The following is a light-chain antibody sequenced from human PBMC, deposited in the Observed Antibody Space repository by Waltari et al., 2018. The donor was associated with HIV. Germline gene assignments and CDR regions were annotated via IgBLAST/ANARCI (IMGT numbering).Light chain of an antibody. CDR3: QSYDRSLSAVV. J-gene: IGLJ2*01. V-gene: IGLV1-40*01. CDR1: SSNLVASHD. Sequence: QSVLTQPPSVSGVPRQRVTISFTGTSSNLVASHDVHRYQQLQNPPPKILIFGHTNRPAGVPDLFSGSKSGTSVSLAITGLQAEDEADYYCQSYDRSLSAVVFGGGTKVTVL. CDR2: GHT.